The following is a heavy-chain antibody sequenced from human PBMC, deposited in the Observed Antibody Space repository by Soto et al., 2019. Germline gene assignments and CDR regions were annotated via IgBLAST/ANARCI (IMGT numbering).Heavy chain of an antibody. J-gene: IGHJ6*02. CDR1: GFTFISYG. Sequence: LRLSFAASGFTFISYGMHWVRQAPGKGLEWVAIISYDGSLKYYADSVKGRFTISRDNSKSALYLQMNSLRPEDTAVYYRAKDFKVSGSYYGSLNYYYGMDVWGQGTTVTVSS. D-gene: IGHD3-10*01. CDR2: ISYDGSLK. V-gene: IGHV3-30*18. CDR3: AKDFKVSGSYYGSLNYYYGMDV.